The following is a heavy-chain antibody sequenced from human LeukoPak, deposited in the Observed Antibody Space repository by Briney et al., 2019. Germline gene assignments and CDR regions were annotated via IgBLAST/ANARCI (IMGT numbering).Heavy chain of an antibody. J-gene: IGHJ4*02. V-gene: IGHV3-23*01. CDR1: GFTFSSYG. CDR2: ISGSGGST. Sequence: GGSLRLSCAASGFTFSSYGMSWVRQAPGKGLEWVSAISGSGGSTYYADSVKGRFTISRDSSKNTLYLQMNSLRAEDTAVFYCARVAYTYGNSQGFDYWGQGTLVTVSS. D-gene: IGHD4-23*01. CDR3: ARVAYTYGNSQGFDY.